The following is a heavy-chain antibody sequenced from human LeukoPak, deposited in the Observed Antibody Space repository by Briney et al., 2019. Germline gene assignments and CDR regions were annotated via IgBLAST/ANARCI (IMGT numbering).Heavy chain of an antibody. D-gene: IGHD3-9*01. CDR2: IGTAGDT. CDR1: GFTFSSYD. J-gene: IGHJ6*02. CDR3: ARGKTLRYFDSLSNYYDYGMDV. V-gene: IGHV3-13*01. Sequence: GGSLRLSCAASGFTFSSYDMHWVRQATGKGLEWVSAIGTAGDTYYPGSVKGGFPSSRENPDNSFYVQRNRLRAGETAVYYFARGKTLRYFDSLSNYYDYGMDVWGQGTTVTVSS.